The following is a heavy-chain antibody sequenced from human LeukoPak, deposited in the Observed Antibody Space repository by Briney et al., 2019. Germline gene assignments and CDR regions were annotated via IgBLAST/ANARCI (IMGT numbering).Heavy chain of an antibody. V-gene: IGHV4-59*01. Sequence: SETLTLTCTVSGGSISSYYWSWIRQPPGKGLEWIGYIYYSGSTNYNPSLKSRVTISVDTSKNQFSLKLSSVTAADTAVYYCARMGYYYYGMDVWGQGTTVTVSS. CDR3: ARMGYYYYGMDV. CDR2: IYYSGST. D-gene: IGHD3-16*01. J-gene: IGHJ6*02. CDR1: GGSISSYY.